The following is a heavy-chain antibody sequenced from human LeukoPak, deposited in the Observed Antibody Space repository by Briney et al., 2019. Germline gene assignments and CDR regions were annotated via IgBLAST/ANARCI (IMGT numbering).Heavy chain of an antibody. CDR3: AKEISSSSSWYGDDAFDI. CDR1: KFSFSVYT. D-gene: IGHD6-13*01. CDR2: ISCYGSNK. J-gene: IGHJ3*02. Sequence: PGRSLRLSCAVSKFSFSVYTMHWVRQAPGKGLEWVALISCYGSNKYYAESVKGRFTISRDDSKNTVYLQMNSLRAEDTAVYYCAKEISSSSSWYGDDAFDIWGQGTMVIVSS. V-gene: IGHV3-30-3*01.